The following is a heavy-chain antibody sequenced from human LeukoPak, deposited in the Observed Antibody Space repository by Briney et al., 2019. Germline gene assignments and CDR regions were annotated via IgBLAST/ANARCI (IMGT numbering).Heavy chain of an antibody. V-gene: IGHV1-3*01. CDR2: INAGNGNT. Sequence: ASVKVSCKASGYTFTSYAMHWVRQAPGQRLEWMGWINAGNGNTKYSQKFQGRVTTTSDTSASTAYMELSSLRSEDTAVYYCARVEVPRYGMDVWGQGTTVTVSS. D-gene: IGHD1-7*01. CDR3: ARVEVPRYGMDV. J-gene: IGHJ6*02. CDR1: GYTFTSYA.